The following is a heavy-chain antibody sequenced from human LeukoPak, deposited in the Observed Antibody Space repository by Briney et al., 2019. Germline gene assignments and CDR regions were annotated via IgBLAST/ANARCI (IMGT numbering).Heavy chain of an antibody. CDR3: ASSDPRTSGSYNY. CDR1: GYTLTGYY. Sequence: ASVKVSCKASGYTLTGYYMHWVRQAPGQGLEWMGWINPNSGGTNYAQKFRGRVTMTRDTSISTAYMELSRLRSDDTAVYYCASSDPRTSGSYNYWGQGTLVTVSS. CDR2: INPNSGGT. J-gene: IGHJ4*02. V-gene: IGHV1-2*02. D-gene: IGHD1-26*01.